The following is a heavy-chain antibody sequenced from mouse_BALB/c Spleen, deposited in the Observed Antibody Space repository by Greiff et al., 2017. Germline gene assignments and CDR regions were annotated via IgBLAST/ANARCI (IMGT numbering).Heavy chain of an antibody. V-gene: IGHV2-6-7*01. Sequence: VKVIESGPGLVAPSQSLSITCTVSGFSLTGYGVNWVRQPPGKGLEWLGMIWGDGSTDYNSALKSRLSISKDNSKSQVFLKMNSLQTDDTARYYCASHYGSSLYAMDYWGQGTSVTVSS. D-gene: IGHD1-1*01. CDR2: IWGDGST. CDR1: GFSLTGYG. J-gene: IGHJ4*01. CDR3: ASHYGSSLYAMDY.